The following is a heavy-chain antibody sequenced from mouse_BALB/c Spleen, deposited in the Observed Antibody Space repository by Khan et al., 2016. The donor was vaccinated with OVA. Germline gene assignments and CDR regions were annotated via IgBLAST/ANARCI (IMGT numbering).Heavy chain of an antibody. J-gene: IGHJ2*01. Sequence: IQLVQSGAELVKSGATVKLSCTASGLNIKDTYMHWLKQWPEQGLEWIGRIDPLNGNTKYDPKFQGKATLTADKSSNTAYMLLSSPTSEETAVNYCARTARKWGKGTTPTVSS. CDR3: ARTARK. V-gene: IGHV14-3*02. CDR2: IDPLNGNT. CDR1: GLNIKDTY. D-gene: IGHD1-2*01.